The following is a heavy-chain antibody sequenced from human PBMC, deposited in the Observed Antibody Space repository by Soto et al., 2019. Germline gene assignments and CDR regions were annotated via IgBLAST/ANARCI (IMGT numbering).Heavy chain of an antibody. J-gene: IGHJ4*02. CDR3: AKSIAVAGKGLDY. V-gene: IGHV3-23*01. D-gene: IGHD6-19*01. CDR2: ISGSGGST. Sequence: EVQLLESGGGLVQPGGSLRLSCAASGFTFSSYAMSWVRQAPGKGLEWASAISGSGGSTYYADSGKGRFTISRDNSKNTLYLQMNSLSVEDTAVYYCAKSIAVAGKGLDYWGQGTLVTVSS. CDR1: GFTFSSYA.